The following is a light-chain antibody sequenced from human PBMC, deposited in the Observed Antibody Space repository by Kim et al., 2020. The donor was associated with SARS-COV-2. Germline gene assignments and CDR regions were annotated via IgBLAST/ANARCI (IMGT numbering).Light chain of an antibody. Sequence: SAGERATLSCRARQTVSSSYLAWYQQKPGQAPRLLMYGASSRATGIPDRFSGSGSGTDFTLTISRLEPEDFAVYYCQQYGSSPLTFGQGTKVDIK. CDR3: QQYGSSPLT. J-gene: IGKJ1*01. CDR2: GAS. CDR1: QTVSSSY. V-gene: IGKV3-20*01.